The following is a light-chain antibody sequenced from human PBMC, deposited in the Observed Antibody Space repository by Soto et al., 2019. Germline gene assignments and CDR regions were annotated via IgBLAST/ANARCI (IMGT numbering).Light chain of an antibody. CDR1: QSVSSDS. Sequence: EIVLTQSPGTLSLSPGERATLSFRPSQSVSSDSLAWYQQKPGQAPRLLIFGASSRATGIPDRFSGSGSGTDFTLTISSLEPEDFAVYYCQQYGNSPQTFGQGTKVDIK. CDR3: QQYGNSPQT. J-gene: IGKJ1*01. V-gene: IGKV3-20*01. CDR2: GAS.